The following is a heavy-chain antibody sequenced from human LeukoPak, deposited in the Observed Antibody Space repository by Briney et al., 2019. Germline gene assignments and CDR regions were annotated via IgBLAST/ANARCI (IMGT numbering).Heavy chain of an antibody. D-gene: IGHD3-10*01. Sequence: ASVKVPCKASGYTFTGYYMHWVRQAPGQGLEWMGWINPNSGGTNYAQKFQGRVTMTRDTSISTAYMELSRLRSDDTAVYYCARLEEVVRGVIFFDYWGQGTLVTVSS. CDR3: ARLEEVVRGVIFFDY. CDR1: GYTFTGYY. V-gene: IGHV1-2*02. J-gene: IGHJ4*02. CDR2: INPNSGGT.